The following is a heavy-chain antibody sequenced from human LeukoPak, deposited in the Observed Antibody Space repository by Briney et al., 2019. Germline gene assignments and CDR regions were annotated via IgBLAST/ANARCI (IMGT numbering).Heavy chain of an antibody. CDR2: ISTSSSYI. V-gene: IGHV3-21*01. CDR3: AELGITMIGGV. D-gene: IGHD3-10*02. Sequence: GGSLRLSCAASGFIFSSYSMSWVRQAPGKGLEWVSSISTSSSYIYYADSLKGRFTISRDNAKNSLYLQMNSLRAEDTAVYYCAELGITMIGGVWGKGTTVTISS. J-gene: IGHJ6*04. CDR1: GFIFSSYS.